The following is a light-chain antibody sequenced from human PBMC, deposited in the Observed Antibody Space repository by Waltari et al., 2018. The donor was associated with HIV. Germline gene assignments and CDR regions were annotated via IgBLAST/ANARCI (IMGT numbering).Light chain of an antibody. CDR3: VSYDSRLDERL. V-gene: IGLV1-47*01. CDR2: RNY. J-gene: IGLJ3*02. CDR1: TSNIETEA. Sequence: QSVLTQPPSVSGTPGQTVTISCSGSTSNIETEALYWYQQLPGTAPKLIIYRNYRRPSGVCDRFSCSKSGASASLVISGLRSEDEAHYYCVSYDSRLDERLFGGGTKLTVL.